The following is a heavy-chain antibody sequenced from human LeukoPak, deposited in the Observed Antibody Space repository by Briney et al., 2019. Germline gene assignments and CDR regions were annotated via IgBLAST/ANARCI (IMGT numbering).Heavy chain of an antibody. J-gene: IGHJ4*02. CDR3: AKDKYQLLYRSYFDY. D-gene: IGHD2-2*02. CDR1: GCTFDDYA. Sequence: GRSLRLSCAASGCTFDDYAMHWVRQAPGKGLEWVSGISWNSGSIGYADSVKGRFTISGDNAKNSLYLQMNSLRAEDTALYYCAKDKYQLLYRSYFDYWGQGTLVTVSS. V-gene: IGHV3-9*01. CDR2: ISWNSGSI.